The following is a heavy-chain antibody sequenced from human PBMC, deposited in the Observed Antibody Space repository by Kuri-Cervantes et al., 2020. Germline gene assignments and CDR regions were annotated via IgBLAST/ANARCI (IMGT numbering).Heavy chain of an antibody. CDR3: ASAPWHYYDSSGPTDAFDI. CDR2: IYPGDSDT. V-gene: IGHV5-51*01. J-gene: IGHJ3*02. Sequence: GESLKISCKGSGYSFTSYWIGWVRQMPGKGLEWMGIIYPGDSDTRYSPYFQGQVTISADKSISTAYLQWSSLKASDTAMYYCASAPWHYYDSSGPTDAFDIWGQGTMVTVSS. D-gene: IGHD3-22*01. CDR1: GYSFTSYW.